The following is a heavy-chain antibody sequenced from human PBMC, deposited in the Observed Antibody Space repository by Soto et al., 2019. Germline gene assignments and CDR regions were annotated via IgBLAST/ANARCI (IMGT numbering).Heavy chain of an antibody. V-gene: IGHV4-59*01. CDR3: ARGRRDGYNYYFDY. CDR2: IYYSGST. J-gene: IGHJ4*02. CDR1: GGSISSYY. D-gene: IGHD5-12*01. Sequence: SETLSLTCTVSGGSISSYYWSWIRQPPGKGLEWIGYIYYSGSTNYNPSLKSRVTISVDTSKNQFSLKLSSVTAADTAVYYCARGRRDGYNYYFDYWGQGTLVTVSS.